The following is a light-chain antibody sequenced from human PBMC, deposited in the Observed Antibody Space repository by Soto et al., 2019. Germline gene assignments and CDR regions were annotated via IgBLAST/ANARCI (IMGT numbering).Light chain of an antibody. CDR2: GAS. Sequence: DIVLTQSPGTLSLSPGERATLSCRASQSVKNNYLAWYQQKPGQAPRLLIYGASSRATGIPDRFSGSGSGTDVTLTIARLEPEDFAVYYCQQYGTLPRTFGQGTKVEI. CDR3: QQYGTLPRT. V-gene: IGKV3-20*01. J-gene: IGKJ1*01. CDR1: QSVKNNY.